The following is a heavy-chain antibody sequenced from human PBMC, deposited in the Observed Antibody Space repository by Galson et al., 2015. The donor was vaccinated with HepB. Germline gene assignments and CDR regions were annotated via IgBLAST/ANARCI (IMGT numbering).Heavy chain of an antibody. D-gene: IGHD6-19*01. J-gene: IGHJ6*02. CDR2: IKQGGGEI. CDR1: GSTFPAYR. Sequence: SLRLSCASSGSTFPAYRMTWVRQAPGKGLEWVANIKQGGGEIYYVDSVKGRFTISRDDAKNSLYLQMNSLRAEDTAVYYCARGVRGSSGWQDFYAMDVWGQGTTVTVSS. V-gene: IGHV3-7*01. CDR3: ARGVRGSSGWQDFYAMDV.